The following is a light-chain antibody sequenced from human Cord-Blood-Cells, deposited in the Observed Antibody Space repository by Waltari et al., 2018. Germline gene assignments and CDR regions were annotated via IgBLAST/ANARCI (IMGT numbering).Light chain of an antibody. CDR2: DAS. CDR3: QQRSNCTVT. Sequence: EIVLTQSLATLSLSPGERATLSCRASQSVSSYLAWYQQKPGQAPRLLIYDASNRTTGIPARFSGSGSGTDFTLTISSLEPEDFAVYYCQQRSNCTVTFGPGTKVDIK. CDR1: QSVSSY. V-gene: IGKV3-11*01. J-gene: IGKJ3*01.